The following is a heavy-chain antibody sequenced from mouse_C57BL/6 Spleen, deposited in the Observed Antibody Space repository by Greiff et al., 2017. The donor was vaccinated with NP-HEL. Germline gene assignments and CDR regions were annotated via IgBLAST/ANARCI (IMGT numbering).Heavy chain of an antibody. D-gene: IGHD2-1*01. J-gene: IGHJ2*01. V-gene: IGHV1-82*01. Sequence: QVQIQQSGPELVKPGASVKISCKASGYAFSSSWMNWVKQRPGKGLEWIGRIYPGDGDTNYNGKFKGKATLTADKSSSTAYMQLSSLTSEDSAVYFCARSNYGNLDYWGQGTTLTVSS. CDR3: ARSNYGNLDY. CDR1: GYAFSSSW. CDR2: IYPGDGDT.